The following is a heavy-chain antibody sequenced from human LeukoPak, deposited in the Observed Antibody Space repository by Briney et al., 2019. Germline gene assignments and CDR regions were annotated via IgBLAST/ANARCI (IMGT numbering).Heavy chain of an antibody. D-gene: IGHD5-18*01. J-gene: IGHJ4*02. V-gene: IGHV4-59*01. CDR2: IYYSGST. Sequence: SETLSLTCTVSGGSISSYYWSWIRQPPGKGLEWIGYIYYSGSTNYNPSLKSRVTISGDTSKNQFSLKLSSVTAADTAVYYCARGGGYSYEKYYFDYWGQGTLVTVFS. CDR1: GGSISSYY. CDR3: ARGGGYSYEKYYFDY.